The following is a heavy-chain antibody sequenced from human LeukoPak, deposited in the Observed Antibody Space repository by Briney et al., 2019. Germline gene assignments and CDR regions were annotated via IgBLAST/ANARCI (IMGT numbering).Heavy chain of an antibody. V-gene: IGHV1-2*02. J-gene: IGHJ2*01. D-gene: IGHD3-10*01. Sequence: EASVKVSCKASGYTFTGYYMHWVRQAPGQGLEWMGWINPNSGGTNYAQKFQGRVTMTRDMSTSTVYMELSSLRSEDTAVYYCARTTYYPTRNWYFDLWGRGTLVTVSS. CDR1: GYTFTGYY. CDR2: INPNSGGT. CDR3: ARTTYYPTRNWYFDL.